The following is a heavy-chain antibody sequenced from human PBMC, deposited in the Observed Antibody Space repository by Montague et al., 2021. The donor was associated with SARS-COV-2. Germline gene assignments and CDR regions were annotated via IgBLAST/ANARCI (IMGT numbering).Heavy chain of an antibody. V-gene: IGHV4-39*01. J-gene: IGHJ3*02. CDR2: IYHSGGT. Sequence: SETLSLTCTVSGGSISSDSFYWGWLRQPPGKGLERIGLIYHSGGTYNGPSLKRRFSISVDTSKNQFSLKVTSVTAADTAVYYCARRPGTFGAAFDIWGLGTMVIVPS. D-gene: IGHD3-10*01. CDR1: GGSISSDSFY. CDR3: ARRPGTFGAAFDI.